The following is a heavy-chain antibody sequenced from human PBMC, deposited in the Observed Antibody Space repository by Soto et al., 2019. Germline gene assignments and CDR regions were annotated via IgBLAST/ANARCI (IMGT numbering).Heavy chain of an antibody. V-gene: IGHV1-58*01. Sequence: SVKVSCKASGCTFTSSAVQWVRQARGQRLEWIGWIVVGSGNTNYAQKFQERVTITRDMSTSTAYMELSSLRSEDTAVYYCAAASPWDDIVLLPAALARYYHYGMDVWG. CDR2: IVVGSGNT. CDR3: AAASPWDDIVLLPAALARYYHYGMDV. CDR1: GCTFTSSA. J-gene: IGHJ6*02. D-gene: IGHD2-2*01.